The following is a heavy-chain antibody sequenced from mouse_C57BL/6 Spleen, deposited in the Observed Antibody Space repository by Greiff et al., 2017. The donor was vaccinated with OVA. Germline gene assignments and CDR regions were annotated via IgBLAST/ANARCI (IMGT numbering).Heavy chain of an antibody. CDR2: INPSSGYT. V-gene: IGHV1-7*01. D-gene: IGHD3-2*02. CDR3: ARGGSSGSLDY. CDR1: GYTFTSYW. J-gene: IGHJ2*01. Sequence: VQLQQSGAELAKPGASVKLSCKASGYTFTSYWMHWVKQRPGQGLEWIGYINPSSGYTKYNQKFKDKATLTAAKSSSTAYMQLSSLTYEDSAVYYCARGGSSGSLDYWGQGTTLTVSS.